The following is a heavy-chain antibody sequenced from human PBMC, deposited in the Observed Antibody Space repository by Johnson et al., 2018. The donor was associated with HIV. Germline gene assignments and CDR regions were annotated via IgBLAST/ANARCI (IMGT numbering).Heavy chain of an antibody. Sequence: VQLVESGGGLVQPGGSLRLPCAASGFTFSSYWMSWVRQAPGKGLEWVANIKQDGSEKYYVDSVKGRFTISRDNAKNSLYLQMNSLRAEDTAVYYCARVPEGDDDAFDIWGQGTMVTVSS. CDR3: ARVPEGDDDAFDI. CDR1: GFTFSSYW. CDR2: IKQDGSEK. J-gene: IGHJ3*02. V-gene: IGHV3-7*02. D-gene: IGHD2-21*01.